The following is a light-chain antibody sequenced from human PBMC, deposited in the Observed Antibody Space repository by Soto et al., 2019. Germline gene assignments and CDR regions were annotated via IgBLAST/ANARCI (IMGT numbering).Light chain of an antibody. J-gene: IGKJ1*01. CDR1: QSVSSNY. Sequence: EIVLTQSPGTLSLSPGERATLSCRASQSVSSNYLAWYQQRPGQAPRLLIYGASSRATRIPDRFSGSGSGTDFTLTISSLEPEDFAVYYCQQRSNSWTFGQGTKVDIK. V-gene: IGKV3D-20*02. CDR3: QQRSNSWT. CDR2: GAS.